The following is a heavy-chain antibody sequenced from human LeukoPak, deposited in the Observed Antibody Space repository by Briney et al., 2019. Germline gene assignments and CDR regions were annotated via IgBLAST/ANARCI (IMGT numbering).Heavy chain of an antibody. CDR1: VYTFTSYG. J-gene: IGHJ6*02. D-gene: IGHD2-15*01. Sequence: ASVKVSCKASVYTFTSYGISWVRQAPGQGLEWMGWICAYNGNTNYAQKLQGRVTMTTDTSTSTAYMELRSLRSDDTAVYYCATLGYCSGGSCYSVYYYYGMDVWGQGTTVTVSS. V-gene: IGHV1-18*01. CDR3: ATLGYCSGGSCYSVYYYYGMDV. CDR2: ICAYNGNT.